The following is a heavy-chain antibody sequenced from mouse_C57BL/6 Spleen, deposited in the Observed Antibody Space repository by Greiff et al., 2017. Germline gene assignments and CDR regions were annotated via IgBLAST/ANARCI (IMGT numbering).Heavy chain of an antibody. J-gene: IGHJ2*01. CDR1: GYTFTSYW. V-gene: IGHV1-64*01. D-gene: IGHD1-1*01. Sequence: VQLQQPGAELVKPGASVKLSCKASGYTFTSYWMHWVKQRPGQGLEWIGMIHPTSGSTNYNEKFKSKATLTVDKSSSTAYMQLSSLTSEDSAVYYCARWVLTTDGYWGQGTTLTVSS. CDR3: ARWVLTTDGY. CDR2: IHPTSGST.